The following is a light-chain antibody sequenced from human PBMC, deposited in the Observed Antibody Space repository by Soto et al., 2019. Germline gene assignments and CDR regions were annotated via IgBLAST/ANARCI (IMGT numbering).Light chain of an antibody. V-gene: IGLV2-14*01. Sequence: QSVLTQPASVSGSPGQAITISCTGTSSDVGGYNYVSWYQQHPGKAPKLMIYDVSNRPSGVSNRFSGSKSGNTASLTTSGLQAEDEADYYCSSYTSSSTLSFGTGTKVTVI. J-gene: IGLJ1*01. CDR3: SSYTSSSTLS. CDR1: SSDVGGYNY. CDR2: DVS.